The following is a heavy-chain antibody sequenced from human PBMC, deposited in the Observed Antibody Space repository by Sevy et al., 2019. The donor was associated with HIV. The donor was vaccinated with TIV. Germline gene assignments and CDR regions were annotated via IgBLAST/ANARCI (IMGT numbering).Heavy chain of an antibody. CDR3: ARVRGTISPYYYFGMDV. CDR2: IRRKTYGGTT. J-gene: IGHJ6*02. V-gene: IGHV3-49*03. D-gene: IGHD3-10*01. Sequence: GGSLRLSCTASGFNFGDYAMSWCRQAPGKGLEWIGFIRRKTYGGTTGYAASVKGRFTISRDDSNSIASLQMNSLKTEDTAVYYCARVRGTISPYYYFGMDVWGQGTTVTVSS. CDR1: GFNFGDYA.